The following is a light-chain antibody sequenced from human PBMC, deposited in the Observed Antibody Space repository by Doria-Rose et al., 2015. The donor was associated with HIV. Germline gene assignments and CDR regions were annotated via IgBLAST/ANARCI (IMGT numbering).Light chain of an antibody. CDR1: SSDIGGHNY. Sequence: QSITISCTGTSSDIGGHNYVSWYQHHPGKAPKLIIYEVSNRPSGVSHRFSGSKSGNTASLTISGLQAEDEADYYCSSYATSGTLIAFGTGTKVTVL. CDR2: EVS. CDR3: SSYATSGTLIA. V-gene: IGLV2-14*01. J-gene: IGLJ1*01.